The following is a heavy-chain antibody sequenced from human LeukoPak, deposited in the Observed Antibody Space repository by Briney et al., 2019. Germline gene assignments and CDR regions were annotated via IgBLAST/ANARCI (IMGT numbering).Heavy chain of an antibody. D-gene: IGHD3-10*01. CDR1: GGSISSGSYY. CDR2: IYTSGST. V-gene: IGHV4-61*02. Sequence: SETLSLTCTVSGGSISSGSYYWSWIRQPAGKGLEWIGRIYTSGSTNYNPSLKSRVTISVDTSKNQFSLKLSSVTAADTAVYYCARALGGSRFGELRYFDYWGQGNLVTVSA. CDR3: ARALGGSRFGELRYFDY. J-gene: IGHJ4*02.